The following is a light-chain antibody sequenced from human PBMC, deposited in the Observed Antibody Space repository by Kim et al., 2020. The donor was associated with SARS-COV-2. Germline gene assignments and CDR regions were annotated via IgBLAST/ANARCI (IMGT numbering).Light chain of an antibody. J-gene: IGKJ4*01. CDR1: QDISIY. Sequence: DIQMTQSPSSLSASVGDRVTITCQASQDISIYLNWYQHKPGKAPKLLIYDASNLETGVPSRFSGSGSGTNFSFTISSLQPEDIATYYCQRYDNRHLTFGGVTKVDIK. V-gene: IGKV1-33*01. CDR2: DAS. CDR3: QRYDNRHLT.